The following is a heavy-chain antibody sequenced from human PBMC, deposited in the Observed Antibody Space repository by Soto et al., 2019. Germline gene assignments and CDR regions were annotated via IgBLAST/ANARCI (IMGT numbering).Heavy chain of an antibody. CDR2: IIPIFGTA. D-gene: IGHD2-21*02. V-gene: IGHV1-69*13. CDR1: GGAFSSYS. Sequence: SVKVSCKASGGAFSSYSISWVLQAPGQGLEWMGGIIPIFGTANYAQKFQGRVTITADESTSTAYMELSGLRSEDTAVYYCARHEGCGGDCYSGRVDYWGQGTLVTVSS. CDR3: ARHEGCGGDCYSGRVDY. J-gene: IGHJ4*02.